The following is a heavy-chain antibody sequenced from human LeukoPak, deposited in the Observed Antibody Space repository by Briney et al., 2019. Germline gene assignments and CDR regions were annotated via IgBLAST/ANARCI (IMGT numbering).Heavy chain of an antibody. Sequence: SVKVSCKASGGTFSSYAISWVRQAPGQGLEWMGGIIPIFGTANYAQKFQGRVTITADESTSTAYIELSSLRSEDTAVYYCARAEMATTGRTDAFDIWGQGTMVTVSS. CDR3: ARAEMATTGRTDAFDI. V-gene: IGHV1-69*01. J-gene: IGHJ3*02. CDR2: IIPIFGTA. D-gene: IGHD5-24*01. CDR1: GGTFSSYA.